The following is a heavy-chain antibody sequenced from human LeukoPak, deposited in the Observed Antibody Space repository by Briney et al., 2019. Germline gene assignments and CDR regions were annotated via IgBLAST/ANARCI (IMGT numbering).Heavy chain of an antibody. CDR3: ARGHPKEATYYYGSGRESWFDP. V-gene: IGHV4-59*12. Sequence: PSETLSLTCTVSGGSISSYYWSWIRQPPGKGLEWIGYIYYSGSTNYNPSLKSRVTISVDKSKNQFSLKLSSVTAADTAVYYCARGHPKEATYYYGSGRESWFDPWGQGTLVTVSS. CDR2: IYYSGST. J-gene: IGHJ5*02. D-gene: IGHD3-10*01. CDR1: GGSISSYY.